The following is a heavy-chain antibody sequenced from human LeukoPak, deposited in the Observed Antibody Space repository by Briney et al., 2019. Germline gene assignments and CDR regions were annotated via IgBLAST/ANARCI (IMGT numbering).Heavy chain of an antibody. CDR1: GGSISSYY. J-gene: IGHJ5*02. D-gene: IGHD6-19*01. CDR2: IYYSGST. Sequence: PSETLSLTCTVSGGSISSYYWSWIRQPRGKGLEWIGYIYYSGSTNYNPSLKSRVTISVDTSKNQFSLKLSSVTAADTAVYYCARRGYSSGWYSPNWFDPWGQGTLVTVSS. CDR3: ARRGYSSGWYSPNWFDP. V-gene: IGHV4-59*08.